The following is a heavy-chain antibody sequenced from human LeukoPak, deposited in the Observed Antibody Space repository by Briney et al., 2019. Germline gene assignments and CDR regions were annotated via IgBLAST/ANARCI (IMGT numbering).Heavy chain of an antibody. V-gene: IGHV4-39*01. D-gene: IGHD6-19*01. CDR2: LYYSGNT. CDR3: ARNIAVAGRGDYMDV. J-gene: IGHJ6*03. CDR1: GGSISSSSYY. Sequence: KTSETLSLTCTVSGGSISSSSYYWGWIRQPPGKGLEWIGSLYYSGNTYYNPSLKSRVTISVDTSKNQFSLKLSSVTAADTAVYYCARNIAVAGRGDYMDVWGKGTTVTISS.